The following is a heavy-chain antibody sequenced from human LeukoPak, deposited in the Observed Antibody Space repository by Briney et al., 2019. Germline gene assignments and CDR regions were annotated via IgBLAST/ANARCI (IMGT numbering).Heavy chain of an antibody. V-gene: IGHV4-34*01. Sequence: SETLSLTCAVYGGSFSGYYWSWIRQPPGKGLEWIGEISHSGSTNYNPSLKSRVTISVDTSKNQFSLKLSSVTAADTAVYYCARVVMATTYYYYYYMDVWGKGTTVTVSS. CDR1: GGSFSGYY. CDR3: ARVVMATTYYYYYYMDV. J-gene: IGHJ6*03. D-gene: IGHD5-24*01. CDR2: ISHSGST.